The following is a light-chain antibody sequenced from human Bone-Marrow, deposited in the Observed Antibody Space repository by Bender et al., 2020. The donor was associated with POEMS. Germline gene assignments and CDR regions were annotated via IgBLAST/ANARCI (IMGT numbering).Light chain of an antibody. V-gene: IGLV2-14*01. J-gene: IGLJ3*02. CDR2: DVS. CDR3: CSYAGSYMGWV. CDR1: SSDVGGYNF. Sequence: QSALTQPASVSGSPGQSITISCSGTSSDVGGYNFVSWYQQYPAKAPKLMIFDVSNRPAGVSNRFSGSKSGNTASLTISGLQTDDEADYFCCSYAGSYMGWVFGGGTKLTVL.